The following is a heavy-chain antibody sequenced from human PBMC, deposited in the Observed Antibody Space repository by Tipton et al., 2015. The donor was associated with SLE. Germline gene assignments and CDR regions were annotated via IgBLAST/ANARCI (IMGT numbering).Heavy chain of an antibody. CDR3: ARGVLRPFDY. J-gene: IGHJ4*02. CDR1: GGSISTYY. V-gene: IGHV4-34*01. D-gene: IGHD1-1*01. Sequence: TLSLTCTVSGGSISTYYWTWIRQPPGKGLEWIGEINHSGSTNYNPSLKSRVTISEDTSKNQFSLKLSSVTAADTAVYYCARGVLRPFDYWGQGTLVTVSS. CDR2: INHSGST.